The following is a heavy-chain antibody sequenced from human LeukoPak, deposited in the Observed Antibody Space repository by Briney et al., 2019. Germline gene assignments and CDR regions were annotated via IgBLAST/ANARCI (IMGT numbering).Heavy chain of an antibody. V-gene: IGHV4-61*05. CDR3: ARQDYTWFDP. CDR2: IYYSGST. J-gene: IGHJ5*02. CDR1: GGSISSSSYY. Sequence: SETLSLTCTVSGGSISSSSYYWSWIRQPPGKGLEWIGYIYYSGSTNYNPSLKSRVTISIDTSRTQFSLKLTSVTAADTAVYYCARQDYTWFDPWGQGILVTVSS.